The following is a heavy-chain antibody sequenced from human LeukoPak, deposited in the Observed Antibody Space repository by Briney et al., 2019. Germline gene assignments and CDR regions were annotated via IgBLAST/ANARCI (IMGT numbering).Heavy chain of an antibody. CDR2: INSDGSII. D-gene: IGHD3-10*01. CDR1: GFSFSSYW. Sequence: TGGSLRLSCAASGFSFSSYWMHWVRQVPGKGLVWVARINSDGSIIGYADSVKGRYTISRDNAKNSMFLQMNSLRAEDTAIYYCARAGYGSGIYMDVWAKGPQSLSP. CDR3: ARAGYGSGIYMDV. J-gene: IGHJ6*03. V-gene: IGHV3-74*01.